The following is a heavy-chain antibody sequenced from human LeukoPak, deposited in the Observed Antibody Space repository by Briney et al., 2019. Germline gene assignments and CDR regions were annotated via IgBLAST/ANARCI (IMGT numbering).Heavy chain of an antibody. D-gene: IGHD5-18*01. CDR1: GFTVSGNY. CDR3: AKGGGYSYGLNY. Sequence: GGSGRLSCAASGFTVSGNYMSWVRQAPGKGLECVSIIYSGGSTYYADSVKGQFTISGDNSKNTLYLQMNSLRAEDTAMYYCAKGGGYSYGLNYWGQGTLVTVSS. J-gene: IGHJ4*02. CDR2: IYSGGST. V-gene: IGHV3-53*01.